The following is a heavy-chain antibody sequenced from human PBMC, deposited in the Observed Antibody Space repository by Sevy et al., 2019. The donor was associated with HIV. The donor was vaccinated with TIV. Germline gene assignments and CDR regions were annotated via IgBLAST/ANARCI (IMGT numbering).Heavy chain of an antibody. D-gene: IGHD3-22*01. V-gene: IGHV3-23*01. CDR2: ISGSGSFT. Sequence: GGSLRLSCAASGFTFSSYAMSWVRQAPGKGLEWVSSISGSGSFTYYADSVKGHFTISRDNSKNTLYLQMTSLRAKDTAVYYCAKEGQGEYYDSSGSFDYWGQGTLVTVSS. CDR1: GFTFSSYA. J-gene: IGHJ4*02. CDR3: AKEGQGEYYDSSGSFDY.